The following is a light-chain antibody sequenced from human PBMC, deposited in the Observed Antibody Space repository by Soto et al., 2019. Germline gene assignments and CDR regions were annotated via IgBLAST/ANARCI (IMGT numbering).Light chain of an antibody. V-gene: IGKV1-5*01. J-gene: IGKJ2*01. CDR3: QQHYNYWYT. Sequence: DIQMTQSPSTLSASVGDRVTITCRASQSIDTWLAWYQQKPGRAPKLLIYDASSLQSGVPSRFSGSGSGTEFTLTISTLQPDDFASYYCQQHYNYWYTFGQGTKLEI. CDR1: QSIDTW. CDR2: DAS.